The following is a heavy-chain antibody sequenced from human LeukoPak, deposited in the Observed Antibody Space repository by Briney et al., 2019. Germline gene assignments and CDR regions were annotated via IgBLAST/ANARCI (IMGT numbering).Heavy chain of an antibody. J-gene: IGHJ4*02. Sequence: ASVKVSCKASGYTFTSYGISWVRQAPGQGLEWMGWISAYNGNTNYAQKLQGRVTMTTDTSTSTAYMELRSLRSDDTAVYYCARGGLAYYDILKVVAAIGDYWGQGTLVPVSS. CDR2: ISAYNGNT. D-gene: IGHD3-9*01. V-gene: IGHV1-18*01. CDR3: ARGGLAYYDILKVVAAIGDY. CDR1: GYTFTSYG.